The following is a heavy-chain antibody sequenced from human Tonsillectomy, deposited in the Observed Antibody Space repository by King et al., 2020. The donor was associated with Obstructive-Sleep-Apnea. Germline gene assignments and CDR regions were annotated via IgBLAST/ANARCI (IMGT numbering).Heavy chain of an antibody. CDR1: GDSISSDDDS. V-gene: IGHV4-30-2*01. Sequence: QLQESGSGLVKPSQTLSLTCGVSGDSISSDDDSWNWIRQPPVKGLEWIGYIYHSGRTHYSPSLKSRVTISVDRSKNQFSLNLSSATAADTAVYFCARTRGGMVFDFWGQGTLVTVSS. CDR3: ARTRGGMVFDF. CDR2: IYHSGRT. J-gene: IGHJ4*02. D-gene: IGHD3-10*01.